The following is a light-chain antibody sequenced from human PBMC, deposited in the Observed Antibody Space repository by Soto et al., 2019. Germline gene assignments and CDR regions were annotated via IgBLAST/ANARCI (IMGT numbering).Light chain of an antibody. J-gene: IGLJ1*01. CDR1: RSSIGSNT. Sequence: QSALTQPPSASGTPGQRVTISCSGSRSSIGSNTVNWCQHLPGTAPKLLIYSNNHRPSGVPDRFSASKTGASASLAISGLQSEDEGDYYCAAWDASLGGFYVFGTGTKVTVL. CDR2: SNN. V-gene: IGLV1-44*01. CDR3: AAWDASLGGFYV.